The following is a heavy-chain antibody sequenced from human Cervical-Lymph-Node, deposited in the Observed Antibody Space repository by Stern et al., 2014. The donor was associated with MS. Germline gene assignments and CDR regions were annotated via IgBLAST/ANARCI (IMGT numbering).Heavy chain of an antibody. CDR1: GFTFSSYG. D-gene: IGHD2-21*02. CDR3: ARYPSYCGGDCYANGFDP. CDR2: INSDGISA. J-gene: IGHJ5*02. Sequence: EVQLVESGGGLVQPGGSLRLSCEASGFTFSSYGIHWVRQAQGKGLVWVSRINSDGISASYANSVKGRFTISRDNAKNTLYLQMNSLEPEDTAVYYCARYPSYCGGDCYANGFDPWGQGTLVTVSS. V-gene: IGHV3-74*01.